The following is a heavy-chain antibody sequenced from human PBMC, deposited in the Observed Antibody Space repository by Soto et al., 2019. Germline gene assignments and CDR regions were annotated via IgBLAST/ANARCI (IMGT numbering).Heavy chain of an antibody. Sequence: EVQLLESGGGLEQPGGSLRLSCVGSGHTFHNYAMTWVRQAPGKGLEWVSGISGSGGSTYYAGSVRGRFTTSRGDSKNTLYLQRNSMSAEDTVVYYCAQVSGGIGVVRAALNRGQGTLVSVSS. CDR1: GHTFHNYA. J-gene: IGHJ4*02. D-gene: IGHD2-2*01. CDR2: ISGSGGST. V-gene: IGHV3-23*01. CDR3: AQVSGGIGVVRAALN.